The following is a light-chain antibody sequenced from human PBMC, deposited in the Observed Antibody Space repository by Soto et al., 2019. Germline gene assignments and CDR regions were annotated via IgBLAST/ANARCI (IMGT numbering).Light chain of an antibody. J-gene: IGLJ1*01. CDR3: SSYTSSNTYV. Sequence: QSALTQPASVSGSPGQSIAISCTGTSSDVGGYNYVSWYQHHPGKVPQIMIXXVSSRPSGVSDRFSGSKSGNTASLTISGLQAEDEADYYCSSYTSSNTYVFGTGTKLTVL. CDR2: XVS. CDR1: SSDVGGYNY. V-gene: IGLV2-14*01.